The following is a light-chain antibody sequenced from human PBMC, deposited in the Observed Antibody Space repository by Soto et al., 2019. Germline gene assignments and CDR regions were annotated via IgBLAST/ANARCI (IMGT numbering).Light chain of an antibody. CDR2: DAD. CDR1: HDIKNY. V-gene: IGKV1-33*01. CDR3: QQFDVLPPYT. J-gene: IGKJ2*01. Sequence: DIQLTQSPPSLSASEGDRVTITCQASHDIKNYLNWYQQKPGQAPKLLIYDADNLQTGVPSRFSGSGAGTEFTFTIGSLQPEDVATYFCQQFDVLPPYTFGQGTKVDIK.